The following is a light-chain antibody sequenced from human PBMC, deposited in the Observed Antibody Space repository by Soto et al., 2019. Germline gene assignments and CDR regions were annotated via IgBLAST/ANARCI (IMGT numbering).Light chain of an antibody. V-gene: IGKV3-15*01. CDR2: GAS. J-gene: IGKJ1*01. CDR1: QSVSSN. CDR3: QHYNNWPPWT. Sequence: EIVMTQSPATLSVSPGERATLSCRASQSVSSNLAWYQQKPGQAPRLLIYGASTRATGIPARFSGSGSGTEFTLTLSSLQSEDFAVYYRQHYNNWPPWTFGQGTKVEIK.